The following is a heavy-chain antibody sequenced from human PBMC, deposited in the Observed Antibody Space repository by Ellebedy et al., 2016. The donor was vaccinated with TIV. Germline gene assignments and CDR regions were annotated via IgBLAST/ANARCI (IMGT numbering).Heavy chain of an antibody. CDR2: TRNKVNSYTT. J-gene: IGHJ2*01. Sequence: GESLKISCAASGFTFSDHYMDWVRQAPGKGLEWVGRTRNKVNSYTTEYAASVKGRFTIPRDDSKNSLYLQMNSLKTEDTAVYYCARDRGYFDLWGRGTLVTVSS. V-gene: IGHV3-72*01. CDR3: ARDRGYFDL. CDR1: GFTFSDHY.